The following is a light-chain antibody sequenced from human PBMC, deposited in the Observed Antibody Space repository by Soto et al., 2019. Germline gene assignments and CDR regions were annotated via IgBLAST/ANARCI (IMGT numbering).Light chain of an antibody. J-gene: IGKJ4*01. CDR1: HIVSSSY. V-gene: IGKV3-20*01. CDR3: QQYDNSPLT. CDR2: GAS. Sequence: DTVLTQSPGTLSLSPGERAALSCRASHIVSSSYLAWYQQKPGQAPRLLIYGASNRATGIPDRFSGSGSGTDFTLTISRLEPEDFAVYYCQQYDNSPLTFGGGTKGDIK.